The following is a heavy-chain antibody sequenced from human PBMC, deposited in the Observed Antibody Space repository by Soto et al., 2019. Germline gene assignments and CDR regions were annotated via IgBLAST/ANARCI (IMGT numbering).Heavy chain of an antibody. CDR3: TRGLYYYDSSGPGAFDI. J-gene: IGHJ3*02. CDR2: IRSKAYGGTT. CDR1: EFTFGDYA. Sequence: GGSLRVSCAASEFTFGDYARSCCRQAPGKMLEWVGFIRSKAYGGTTEYAASVKGRFTISRDDSKSIAYLQMNSLKTEDTAVYYRTRGLYYYDSSGPGAFDIWGQGTMVTVSS. D-gene: IGHD3-22*01. V-gene: IGHV3-49*03.